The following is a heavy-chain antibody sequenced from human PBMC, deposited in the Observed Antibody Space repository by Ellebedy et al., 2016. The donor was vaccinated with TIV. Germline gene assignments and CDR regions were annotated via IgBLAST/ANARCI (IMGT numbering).Heavy chain of an antibody. CDR2: MNGDGSST. Sequence: HTGGSLRLSCAASGFSFSSYWMHWVRQGPGKGLGWGSRMNGDGSSTSYADSVKGRFTISRDNAKNTLYLQMNSLRAEDTAVYYCAKGGSYVIDYWGQGTLVTVSS. J-gene: IGHJ4*02. V-gene: IGHV3-74*01. CDR3: AKGGSYVIDY. CDR1: GFSFSSYW. D-gene: IGHD1-26*01.